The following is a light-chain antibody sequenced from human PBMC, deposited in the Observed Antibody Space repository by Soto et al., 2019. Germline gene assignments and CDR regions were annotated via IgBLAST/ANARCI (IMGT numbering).Light chain of an antibody. V-gene: IGKV1-9*01. CDR2: GAS. J-gene: IGKJ3*01. Sequence: IPLTQSPSSLSASVGDRVTISCRASQGIANFLAWYQQKPGKAPKLLIYGASTLQSGVTSRFSGSGSGTDVTLTLSSLQPEDFETYYCLQLNSFPIPFGPGTKVDIK. CDR3: LQLNSFPIP. CDR1: QGIANF.